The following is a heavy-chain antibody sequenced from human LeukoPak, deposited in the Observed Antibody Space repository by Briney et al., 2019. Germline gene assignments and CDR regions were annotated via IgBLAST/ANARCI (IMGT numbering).Heavy chain of an antibody. Sequence: SVNVSCKASGGTFSSYAISWVRQAPGQGLEWMGGIIPIFGTANYAQKFQGRVTITADESTSTAYMELSSLRSEDTAVYYCARGLSGDYYDSSGLDYWGQGTLVTVSS. V-gene: IGHV1-69*13. J-gene: IGHJ4*02. CDR3: ARGLSGDYYDSSGLDY. CDR1: GGTFSSYA. D-gene: IGHD3-22*01. CDR2: IIPIFGTA.